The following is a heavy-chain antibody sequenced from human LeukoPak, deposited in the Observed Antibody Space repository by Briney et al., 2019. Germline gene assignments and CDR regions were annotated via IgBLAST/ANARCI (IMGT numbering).Heavy chain of an antibody. CDR1: GDSISTYY. D-gene: IGHD4-11*01. J-gene: IGHJ6*03. CDR2: ISYSGST. V-gene: IGHV4-59*12. Sequence: PSETLSLTCTVSGDSISTYYWSWIRQPPGKGLEWIGYISYSGSTNYNPSLKSRVTISVDKSKNQFTLNVNSVTAADTAVYYCARDNSYMDVWGKGTTVTVSS. CDR3: ARDNSYMDV.